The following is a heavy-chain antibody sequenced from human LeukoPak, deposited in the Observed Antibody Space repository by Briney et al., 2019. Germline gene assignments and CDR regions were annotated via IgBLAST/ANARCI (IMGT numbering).Heavy chain of an antibody. V-gene: IGHV3-23*01. CDR2: ISGSDGST. CDR1: GFTVSSNY. Sequence: PGGSLRLSCAASGFTVSSNYMSWVRQAPGKGLEWVSTISGSDGSTYDADSVKGRFTISRDNSKNTLYLQMNSLRAEDTAVYYCAKEWSAGSYYGWFDPWGQGTLVTVSS. J-gene: IGHJ5*02. CDR3: AKEWSAGSYYGWFDP. D-gene: IGHD3-10*01.